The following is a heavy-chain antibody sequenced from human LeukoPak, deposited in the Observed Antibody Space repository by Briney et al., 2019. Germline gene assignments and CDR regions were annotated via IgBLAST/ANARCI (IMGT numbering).Heavy chain of an antibody. J-gene: IGHJ6*03. CDR1: GGSISSSSYY. CDR2: IYYSGST. V-gene: IGHV4-39*07. Sequence: SETLSLTCTVSGGSISSSSYYWGWIRQPPGKGLEWIGSIYYSGSTYYNPSLKSRVTISVDTSKNQFSLKLSSVTAADTAVYYCARRKVLAGSMNTVTTSYYYYMDVWGKGTTVTVSS. CDR3: ARRKVLAGSMNTVTTSYYYYMDV. D-gene: IGHD4-17*01.